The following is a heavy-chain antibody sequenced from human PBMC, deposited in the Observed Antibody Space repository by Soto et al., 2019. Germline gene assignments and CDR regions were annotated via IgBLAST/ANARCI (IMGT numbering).Heavy chain of an antibody. CDR3: ARSLTIFGVANYYYYGMGV. Sequence: SETLSLTCTVSGGSISSYYWSWIRQPPGKGLEWIGYIYYSGSTNYNPSLKSRVTISVDTSKNQFSLKLSSVTTADTAVYYCARSLTIFGVANYYYYGMGVWGQGTTVTVSS. D-gene: IGHD3-3*01. CDR1: GGSISSYY. CDR2: IYYSGST. V-gene: IGHV4-59*01. J-gene: IGHJ6*02.